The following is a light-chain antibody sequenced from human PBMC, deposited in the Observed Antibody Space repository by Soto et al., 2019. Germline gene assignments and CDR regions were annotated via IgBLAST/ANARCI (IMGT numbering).Light chain of an antibody. CDR1: SSNIGNNY. Sequence: QSVLTQPPSVSAAPGQKVTISCSGSSSNIGNNYVSWYQQLPGTAPKLLIYDNNKRPSGIPDLFSGSKSGTSATLGITGLQTGDEADYYCGTWDSSLSVGVFGGGTKLTVL. CDR3: GTWDSSLSVGV. V-gene: IGLV1-51*01. CDR2: DNN. J-gene: IGLJ3*02.